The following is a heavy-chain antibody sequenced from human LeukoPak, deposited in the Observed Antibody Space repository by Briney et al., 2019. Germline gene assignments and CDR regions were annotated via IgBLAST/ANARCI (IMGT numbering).Heavy chain of an antibody. CDR3: ATDFYDST. V-gene: IGHV3-15*01. CDR1: GFTFSSYW. Sequence: KSGGSLRLSCAASGFTFSSYWMSWVRQAPGKGLEWVGRIRSNSDGGTIDYAAPVKGRFTLSRDDSKTTLYLQMNSLQTEDTAVYYCATDFYDSTWGQGTLVTVSS. D-gene: IGHD3-22*01. J-gene: IGHJ5*02. CDR2: IRSNSDGGTI.